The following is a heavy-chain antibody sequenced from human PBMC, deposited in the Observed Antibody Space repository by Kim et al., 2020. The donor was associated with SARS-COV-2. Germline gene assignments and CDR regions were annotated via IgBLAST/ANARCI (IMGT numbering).Heavy chain of an antibody. CDR2: IRGGGAKT. J-gene: IGHJ3*02. D-gene: IGHD3-10*01. CDR3: AKCYYSFGNDAFNI. V-gene: IGHV3-23*01. CDR1: GFTFENYA. Sequence: GGSLRLSCTASGFTFENYAMSWVRQAPGKGLEWVAYIRGGGAKTFYADSVKGRFIISRDNFKNVLSLQMDNLRAQDTAVYYCAKCYYSFGNDAFNIWGRGTTVTVSS.